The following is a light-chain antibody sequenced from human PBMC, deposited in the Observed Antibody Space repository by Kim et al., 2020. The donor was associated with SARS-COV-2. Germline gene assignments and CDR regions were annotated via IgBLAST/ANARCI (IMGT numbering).Light chain of an antibody. Sequence: PGERATLSCRASQSVSSSHLNWFHQKPGQAPRLIIYGASSRAAGIPDRFSGSGSGTDFTLTIARLEPEDFAVYFCHLYGGAFGQGTEVDIK. CDR1: QSVSSSH. CDR2: GAS. CDR3: HLYGGA. J-gene: IGKJ1*01. V-gene: IGKV3-20*01.